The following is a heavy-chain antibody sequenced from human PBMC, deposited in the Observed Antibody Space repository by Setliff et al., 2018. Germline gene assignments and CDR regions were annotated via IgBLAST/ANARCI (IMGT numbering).Heavy chain of an antibody. V-gene: IGHV4-31*03. CDR2: IYYSGSN. CDR3: ARDHPGYSSSWYWFDS. CDR1: GDSIYSGGYY. Sequence: SETLSLTCTVSGDSIYSGGYYWSWIRQHPGKGLEWIGYIYYSGSNYYNPPLKSRVTISIDTSKNQFSLKLSSVTAADTAVYYCARDHPGYSSSWYWFDSWGLGTLVTVSS. J-gene: IGHJ5*01. D-gene: IGHD6-13*01.